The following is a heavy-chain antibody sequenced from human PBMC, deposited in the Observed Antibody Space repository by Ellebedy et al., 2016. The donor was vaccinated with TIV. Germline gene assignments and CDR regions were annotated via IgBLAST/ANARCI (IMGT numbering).Heavy chain of an antibody. D-gene: IGHD5/OR15-5a*01. CDR2: IYHSGST. CDR1: GGSIRSGDYY. CDR3: ARDGLPKPIGGMDV. V-gene: IGHV4-39*07. J-gene: IGHJ6*02. Sequence: MPSETLSLTCTVSGGSIRSGDYYWSWIRQPPGKGLEWIGSIYHSGSTYYNPSLKSRVTISVDTSKTQFSLKLSSVTAADTAVYYCARDGLPKPIGGMDVWGQGTTVTVSS.